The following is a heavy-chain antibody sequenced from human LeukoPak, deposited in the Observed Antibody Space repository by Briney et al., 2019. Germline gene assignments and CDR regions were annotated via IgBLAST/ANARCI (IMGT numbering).Heavy chain of an antibody. CDR2: INPNCGGT. CDR1: GYTFTGYY. Sequence: AAVKDSCKASGYTFTGYYMHWVRQPPGQGLEWMGWINPNCGGTNYAQKFQGRVTMTRDTSISTAYMELSRLRSDDTAVYYCARVRGLWLQLDYWGQGTLVSVSS. D-gene: IGHD5-24*01. CDR3: ARVRGLWLQLDY. V-gene: IGHV1-2*02. J-gene: IGHJ4*01.